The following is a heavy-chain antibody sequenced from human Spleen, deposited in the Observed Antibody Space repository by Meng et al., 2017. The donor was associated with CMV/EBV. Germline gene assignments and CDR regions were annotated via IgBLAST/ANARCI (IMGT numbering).Heavy chain of an antibody. D-gene: IGHD3-3*01. CDR1: GFTVSSYG. Sequence: GESLKISCAASGFTVSSYGMHWVRQAPGKGLEWVAFIRYDGSNKYYADSVKGRFTISRDNSKNTLYLQMNSLRAEDTAVYYCEGGFGVEPGWGQGTLVTVSS. CDR2: IRYDGSNK. J-gene: IGHJ4*02. V-gene: IGHV3-30*02. CDR3: EGGFGVEPG.